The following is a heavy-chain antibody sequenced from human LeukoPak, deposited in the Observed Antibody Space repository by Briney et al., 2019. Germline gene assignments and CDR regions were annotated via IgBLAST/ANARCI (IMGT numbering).Heavy chain of an antibody. CDR3: AKDLRRDSGPY. V-gene: IGHV3-23*01. J-gene: IGHJ4*02. Sequence: GGSLRLSCTASGFTFSSYAMNWVRQAPGKGLEWVSGIGAGGTFTYYADSVKGRFTIFRDNSKNTLYLQMNSLRAEDTAVYYCAKDLRRDSGPYWGQGTLVTVSS. CDR1: GFTFSSYA. D-gene: IGHD5-12*01. CDR2: IGAGGTFT.